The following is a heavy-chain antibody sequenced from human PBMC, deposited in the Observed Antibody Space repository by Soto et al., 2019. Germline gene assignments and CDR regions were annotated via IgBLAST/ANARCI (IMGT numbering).Heavy chain of an antibody. V-gene: IGHV3-30-3*01. J-gene: IGHJ6*02. CDR2: TSYDGSNK. D-gene: IGHD3-3*01. CDR1: GFTFSSYA. Sequence: QVQLVESGGGVVQPGRSLRLSCAASGFTFSSYAMHWVRQAPGKGLEWVAVTSYDGSNKVYADSVKGRFTISRDNSKNTLYLQMNSLKIEDTAVYYCATPFDFWSVRYNALDVWGQGTTVTVSS. CDR3: ATPFDFWSVRYNALDV.